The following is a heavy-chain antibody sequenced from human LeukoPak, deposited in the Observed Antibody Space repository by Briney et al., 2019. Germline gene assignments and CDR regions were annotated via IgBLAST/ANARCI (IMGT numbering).Heavy chain of an antibody. J-gene: IGHJ4*02. V-gene: IGHV3-48*03. Sequence: GGSLRLSCAASGFTFSSYEMNWVRQAPGKGLEWVSYISSRGSTIYYADSVKGRFTISRDNAKNSLYLQMNSLRAEDTAVYYCARVGWFGELLSPFDYWGQGTLVTVSS. D-gene: IGHD3-10*01. CDR3: ARVGWFGELLSPFDY. CDR1: GFTFSSYE. CDR2: ISSRGSTI.